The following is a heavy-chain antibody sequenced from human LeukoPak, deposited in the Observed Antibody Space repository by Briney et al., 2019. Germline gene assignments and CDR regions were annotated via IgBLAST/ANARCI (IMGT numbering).Heavy chain of an antibody. Sequence: SETLSLTCTVSGGSISSYYWSWIRQPPGKGLEWVGYIYYSGSTNYNPSLKSRVTISVDTSKNQFSLKLSSVTAADTAVYYCARVLFGGRHYYYGLDVWGQGTTVTVSS. CDR3: ARVLFGGRHYYYGLDV. V-gene: IGHV4-59*01. CDR1: GGSISSYY. CDR2: IYYSGST. J-gene: IGHJ6*02. D-gene: IGHD2-15*01.